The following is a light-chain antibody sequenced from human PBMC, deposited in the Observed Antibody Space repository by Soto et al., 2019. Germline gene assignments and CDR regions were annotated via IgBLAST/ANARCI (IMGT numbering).Light chain of an antibody. J-gene: IGLJ1*01. CDR1: ESNIGSNS. Sequence: QSVLTQPPSVSGTPGQTVTITCSGSESNIGSNSVKWYQQFPGAAPKALIYSNALRPSGIPNRFSGSRSGTSASLAISGLQPEDEADYCCAVWDDRLMGVFGPGTKVTVL. V-gene: IGLV1-44*01. CDR2: SNA. CDR3: AVWDDRLMGV.